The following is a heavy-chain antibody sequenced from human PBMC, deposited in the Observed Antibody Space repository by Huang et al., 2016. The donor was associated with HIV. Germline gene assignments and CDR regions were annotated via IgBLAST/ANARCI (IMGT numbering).Heavy chain of an antibody. J-gene: IGHJ4*02. CDR1: GYAFTAYF. Sequence: QVQLVQSGAEVKKPGASVRVSCQASGYAFTAYFLHWIRQVPGQGLDGVGWIKPKSGEIKGAQKFQGRVTVTSDTSVSRTYLHLSRLTSDDTAFYYCARDHSNYPTTGYFGYWGQGTPVTVSS. V-gene: IGHV1-2*02. D-gene: IGHD2-8*01. CDR3: ARDHSNYPTTGYFGY. CDR2: IKPKSGEI.